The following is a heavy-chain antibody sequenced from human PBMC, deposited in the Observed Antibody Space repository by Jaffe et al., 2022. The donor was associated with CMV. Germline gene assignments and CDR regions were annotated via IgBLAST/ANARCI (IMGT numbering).Heavy chain of an antibody. Sequence: EVQLVQSGAEVKKPGESLRISCKGSGYSFTSYWISWVRQMPGKGLEWMGRIDPSDSYTNYSPSFQGHVTISADKSISTAYLQWSSLKASDTAMYYCARRLIRTLQDTAMANDAFDIWGQGTMVTVSS. V-gene: IGHV5-10-1*03. CDR1: GYSFTSYW. CDR3: ARRLIRTLQDTAMANDAFDI. CDR2: IDPSDSYT. J-gene: IGHJ3*02. D-gene: IGHD5-18*01.